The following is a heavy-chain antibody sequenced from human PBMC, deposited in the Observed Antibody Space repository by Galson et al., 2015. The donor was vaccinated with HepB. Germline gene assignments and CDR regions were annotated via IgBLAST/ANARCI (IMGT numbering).Heavy chain of an antibody. V-gene: IGHV7-4-1*01. CDR1: GYTFTKYT. D-gene: IGHD3-10*01. J-gene: IGHJ4*02. Sequence: SVKVSCKASGYTFTKYTINWVRQAPGQGLEWMGWINTNTGNPTYAQGFTGRFVFSLDTSVSTAYLQIGSLKAEDTAVYYCARALRSGTYYALIRSLDYWGQGALVTVSS. CDR3: ARALRSGTYYALIRSLDY. CDR2: INTNTGNP.